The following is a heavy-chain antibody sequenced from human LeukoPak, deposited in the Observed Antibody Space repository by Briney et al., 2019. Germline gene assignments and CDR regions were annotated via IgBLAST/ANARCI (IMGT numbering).Heavy chain of an antibody. Sequence: PSETLSLTCTVSGGSISSSSYYWGWIRQPPGKGLEWIGSIHYSGSTYYNPSLKSRVTISVDTSKTQFSLKLRSVTAADTAVFYCASGICSSSSCWTGLYYYYAMGVWGQGTTVTVSS. V-gene: IGHV4-39*01. J-gene: IGHJ6*02. CDR2: IHYSGST. D-gene: IGHD2-2*01. CDR1: GGSISSSSYY. CDR3: ASGICSSSSCWTGLYYYYAMGV.